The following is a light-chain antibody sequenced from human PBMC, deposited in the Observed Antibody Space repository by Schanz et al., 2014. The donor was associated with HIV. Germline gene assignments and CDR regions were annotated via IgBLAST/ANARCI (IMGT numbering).Light chain of an antibody. Sequence: DTQMTQSPSSLSASVGDRVTITCRAHQGIGNSLAWYQQKPGKVPKLLIYAASTLHSGVPSRFSGSGSGTDFTLTISSLQPEDVATYYCQKYNSAPLTFGPGTKVDIK. J-gene: IGKJ3*01. CDR2: AAS. CDR3: QKYNSAPLT. CDR1: QGIGNS. V-gene: IGKV1-27*01.